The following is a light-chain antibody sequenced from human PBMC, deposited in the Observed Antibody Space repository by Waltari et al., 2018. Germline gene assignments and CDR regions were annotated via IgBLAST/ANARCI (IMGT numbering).Light chain of an antibody. V-gene: IGKV2-30*02. CDR3: MQATHWPLT. CDR2: KVS. CDR1: HDLVHPDGKTY. Sequence: DVVMTQSPLSLPVTLGQPASISCTSSHDLVHPDGKTYLNWFQQRPGQSPRRLIYKVSNRDSGVPDRFSGSGSGTVFTLKITRVEAEDVGTYYCMQATHWPLTFGRGTKVEIK. J-gene: IGKJ1*01.